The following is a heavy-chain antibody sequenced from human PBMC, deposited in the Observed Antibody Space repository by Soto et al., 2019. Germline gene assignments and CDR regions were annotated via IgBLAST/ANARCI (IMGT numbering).Heavy chain of an antibody. CDR1: GSTFTTFG. Sequence: ASVNVSSKASGSTFTTFGISGVRQAPGQGLEWMGWISGYNGDTNYAQKFQGRVSMTIDTSTTTAYMELRSLTSGDTAVYYCAKNGQPPYYYYGLDVWGQGTKVTVSS. CDR2: ISGYNGDT. CDR3: AKNGQPPYYYYGLDV. D-gene: IGHD2-8*01. V-gene: IGHV1-18*01. J-gene: IGHJ6*02.